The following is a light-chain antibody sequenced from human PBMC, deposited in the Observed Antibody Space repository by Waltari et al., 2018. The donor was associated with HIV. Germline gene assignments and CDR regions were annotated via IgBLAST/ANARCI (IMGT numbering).Light chain of an antibody. CDR2: GAS. J-gene: IGKJ1*01. V-gene: IGKV1-12*01. CDR1: QGISNW. CDR3: QQGDSFPWT. Sequence: DIQMTQSPSSVSASVGDRVIITCRASQGISNWLAWYQQKPGQAPKALIYGASSLQSWVPSRFIGSGSGTDFTLTISSLQPEDVATYYCQQGDSFPWTFGLGTKVEIK.